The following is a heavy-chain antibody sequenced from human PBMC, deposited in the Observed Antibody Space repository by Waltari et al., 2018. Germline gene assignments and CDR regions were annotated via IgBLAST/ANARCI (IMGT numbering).Heavy chain of an antibody. D-gene: IGHD2-2*01. V-gene: IGHV3-7*01. Sequence: EVQLVESGGGLVQPGGSLRLSCAASGFTFSRYWMSWVRQTPGKGLEWVANINQDGSEKHDVDSVKGLFTISRDNAKNSLYLQMNSLRAEDTAVYYCAKSRGFDYWGQGTLVTVSS. CDR2: INQDGSEK. CDR3: AKSRGFDY. CDR1: GFTFSRYW. J-gene: IGHJ4*02.